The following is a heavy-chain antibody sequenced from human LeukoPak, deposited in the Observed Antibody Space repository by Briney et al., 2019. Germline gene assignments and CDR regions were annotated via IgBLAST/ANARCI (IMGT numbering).Heavy chain of an antibody. CDR1: GGSISSYY. Sequence: SETLSLTCTVPGGSISSYYWSWIRQPPGKGLEWIGYIYYSGSPNYNPSLKSRVTISVDTSKNQFSLKLSSVTAADTAVYYCARGYRYGLVGLGPTSNWFDAWGQGTLVTVSS. V-gene: IGHV4-59*01. D-gene: IGHD5-18*01. CDR2: IYYSGSP. CDR3: ARGYRYGLVGLGPTSNWFDA. J-gene: IGHJ5*02.